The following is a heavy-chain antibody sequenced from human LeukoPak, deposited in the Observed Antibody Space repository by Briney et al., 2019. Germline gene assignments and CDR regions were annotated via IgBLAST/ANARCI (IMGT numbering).Heavy chain of an antibody. J-gene: IGHJ3*02. D-gene: IGHD2-2*01. Sequence: ASMKVSCKASGYTFRSYGINWVRQAPGQGLEWMGWISPYSGHTNYGQKFQGRVTMTIDTSTGTAYVELRSLRSDDTAVYYCARDRIVVVPAATGGLDAFDIWGQGTMVIVSS. V-gene: IGHV1-18*01. CDR2: ISPYSGHT. CDR3: ARDRIVVVPAATGGLDAFDI. CDR1: GYTFRSYG.